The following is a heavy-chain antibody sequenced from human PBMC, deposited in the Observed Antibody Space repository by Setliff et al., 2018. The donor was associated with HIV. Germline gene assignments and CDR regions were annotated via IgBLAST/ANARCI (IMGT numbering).Heavy chain of an antibody. CDR3: ARSPGVDTNMAFDY. Sequence: SATLSPTCSVTGGSIINYFWGWIRMPPGKGLEWIGYIYYSGNTDYNPSLKSRVTISVDTSKNQFSLKLNSVTDADTALYYCARSPGVDTNMAFDYWGQGTLVTVSS. CDR2: IYYSGNT. J-gene: IGHJ4*02. V-gene: IGHV4-59*01. D-gene: IGHD5-18*01. CDR1: GGSIINYF.